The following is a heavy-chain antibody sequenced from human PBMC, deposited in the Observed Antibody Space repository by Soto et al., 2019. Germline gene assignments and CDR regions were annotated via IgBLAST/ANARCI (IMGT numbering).Heavy chain of an antibody. D-gene: IGHD6-19*01. J-gene: IGHJ4*02. CDR2: IIPIFGTA. CDR1: GGTFSSYA. Sequence: GASVKVSCKASGGTFSSYAISWVRQAPGQGLEWMGGIIPIFGTANYAQKFQGRVTITADESTSTAYMELSSLRSEDTAVYYCARGRSGIAVAGLKNQYYFDYWGQGTLVTVSS. V-gene: IGHV1-69*13. CDR3: ARGRSGIAVAGLKNQYYFDY.